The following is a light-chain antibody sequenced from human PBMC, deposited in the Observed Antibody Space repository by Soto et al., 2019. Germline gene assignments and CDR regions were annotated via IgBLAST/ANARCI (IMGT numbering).Light chain of an antibody. CDR1: QTTTNY. J-gene: IGKJ2*01. V-gene: IGKV1-39*01. CDR3: QQSHSTPTYT. CDR2: GTS. Sequence: DIQMTQSPSALSASVGDRVTITCRASQTTTNYLNWYQKKPGKAPKLLIYGTSSLESEVSSRFSGSGSGTEFTITISNVQPEDFATYYCQQSHSTPTYTFGQGTKLEIK.